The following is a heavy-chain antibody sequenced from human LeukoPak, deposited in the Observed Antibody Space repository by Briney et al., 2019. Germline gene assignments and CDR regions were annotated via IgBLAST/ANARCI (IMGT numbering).Heavy chain of an antibody. Sequence: GGSLRLSCAASGFTFSSYVMSWVRQAPGEGLEWVSAISGSGGSTYYADSVKGRFTISRDNSKNTLYLQMNSLRAEDTALYYCATDLYSSARDYWGQGTLVTVSS. J-gene: IGHJ4*02. V-gene: IGHV3-23*01. CDR1: GFTFSSYV. CDR3: ATDLYSSARDY. D-gene: IGHD6-25*01. CDR2: ISGSGGST.